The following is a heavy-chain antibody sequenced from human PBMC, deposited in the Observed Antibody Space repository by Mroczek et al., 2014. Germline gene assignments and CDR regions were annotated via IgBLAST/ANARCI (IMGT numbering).Heavy chain of an antibody. CDR2: INRGSDQI. V-gene: IGHV3-21*01. D-gene: IGHD1-7*01. Sequence: EVQLLETGGGLVKPGGSLRLSCAASGFSFSSYEMNWVRQAPGKGLEWVASINRGSDQIIYADSVKGRFTISRDNAKNSLYLQMNSLRIEDTAVYYCARWQTISWLDYVGPGNPGPPSPQ. J-gene: IGHJ4*02. CDR1: GFSFSSYE. CDR3: ARWQTISWLDY.